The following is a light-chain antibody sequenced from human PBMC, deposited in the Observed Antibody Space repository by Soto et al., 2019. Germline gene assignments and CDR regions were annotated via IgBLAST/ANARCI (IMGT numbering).Light chain of an antibody. CDR2: GAF. V-gene: IGKV3-20*01. CDR1: HSVSSSY. CDR3: QQYGSSPPCT. J-gene: IGKJ2*02. Sequence: EIVLTQSPGTLSLSPGERATLSCRASHSVSSSYLAWYQQKPGQAPRLLIYGAFSRATGIPDRFSGSGSGTDFTLTISRLEPEDIAVYYCQQYGSSPPCTFGQGTKLEIK.